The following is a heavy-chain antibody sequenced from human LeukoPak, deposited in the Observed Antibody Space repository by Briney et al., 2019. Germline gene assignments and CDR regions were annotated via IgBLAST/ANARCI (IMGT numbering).Heavy chain of an antibody. CDR2: IYYSGST. V-gene: IGHV4-39*01. CDR3: ASPPNYGSGSYYALG. CDR1: GGSISSSSYY. Sequence: SETLSLTCTVSGGSISSSSYYWGWIRQPPGKGLEWIGSIYYSGSTYYNPSLKSRVTISVDTSKNQFSLKLSSVTAADTAVYYCASPPNYGSGSYYALGWGQGTLVTVSS. J-gene: IGHJ4*02. D-gene: IGHD3-10*01.